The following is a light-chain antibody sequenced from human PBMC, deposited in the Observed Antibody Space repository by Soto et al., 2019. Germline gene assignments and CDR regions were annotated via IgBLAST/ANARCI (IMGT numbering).Light chain of an antibody. J-gene: IGKJ1*01. CDR2: AAS. CDR3: QKYSSARWS. V-gene: IGKV1-27*01. CDR1: QGIGNT. Sequence: DIQMTQSPSSLSASVGQTVNITCRASQGIGNTLAWHQQKPGKAPKLLIYAASTLQSGVPSRFRGSGYGTDFTLTINSLQPEDVATYYCQKYSSARWSFGQGTKVEIK.